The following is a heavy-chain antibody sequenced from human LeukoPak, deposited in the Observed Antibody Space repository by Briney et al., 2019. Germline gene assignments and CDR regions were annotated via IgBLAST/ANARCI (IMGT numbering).Heavy chain of an antibody. CDR3: ARLGPGGSAYYYYYMDV. CDR1: GYSFTSYW. J-gene: IGHJ6*03. V-gene: IGHV5-51*01. CDR2: TYPGDSDT. Sequence: GESLKISCKGSGYSFTSYWIGWVRQMPGKGLEWMGITYPGDSDTRYSPSFQGQVTISADKSISTAYLQWSSLKASDTAMYYCARLGPGGSAYYYYYMDVWGKGTTVTVSS. D-gene: IGHD3-16*01.